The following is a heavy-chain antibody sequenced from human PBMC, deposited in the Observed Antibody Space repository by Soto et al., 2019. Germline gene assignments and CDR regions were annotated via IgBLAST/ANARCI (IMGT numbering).Heavy chain of an antibody. V-gene: IGHV1-18*01. J-gene: IGHJ6*02. Sequence: QVQLVQSRAEVKNPGASVKVSCKASGYSFTRYGIAWARQAPGQGLEWMGWINTYNGTTNYAQNLQGRVTLPTDTSTSTAYRELTSLRSNDTAIYYCAMVDVYVTPSPQDVWGQGTTVIVSS. CDR1: GYSFTRYG. D-gene: IGHD3-16*01. CDR2: INTYNGTT. CDR3: AMVDVYVTPSPQDV.